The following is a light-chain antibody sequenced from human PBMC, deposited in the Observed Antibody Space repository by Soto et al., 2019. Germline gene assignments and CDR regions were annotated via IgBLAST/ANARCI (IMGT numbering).Light chain of an antibody. J-gene: IGLJ2*01. CDR3: CSYAGSSTLGV. V-gene: IGLV2-23*01. CDR1: SSDVGSYNL. CDR2: EGS. Sequence: QSVLTQPASVSGSPGQSITISCTGTSSDVGSYNLVSWYQQHPGKAPKLMIYEGSKRPSGVSNRFSGSKSGNTASLTISGLQAEDEADYYCCSYAGSSTLGVFGGGTKLTAL.